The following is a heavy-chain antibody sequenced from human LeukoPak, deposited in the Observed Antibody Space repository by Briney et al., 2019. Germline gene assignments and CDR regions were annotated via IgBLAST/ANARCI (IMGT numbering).Heavy chain of an antibody. Sequence: SETLSLTCTVSGGSISSSNYYWGWIRQPPGKGLEWIGNIYYTGSTNYNPSLKSRVTISVDTSKNQFSLKLSSVTAADTAVYYCARGDLNWFDPWGQGTLVTVSS. CDR2: IYYTGST. V-gene: IGHV4-39*07. D-gene: IGHD3/OR15-3a*01. CDR1: GGSISSSNYY. J-gene: IGHJ5*02. CDR3: ARGDLNWFDP.